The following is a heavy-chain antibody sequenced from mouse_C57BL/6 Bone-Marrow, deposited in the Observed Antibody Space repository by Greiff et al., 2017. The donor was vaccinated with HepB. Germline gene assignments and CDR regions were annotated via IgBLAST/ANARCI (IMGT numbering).Heavy chain of an antibody. V-gene: IGHV5-16*01. J-gene: IGHJ1*03. CDR1: GFTFSVYY. CDR3: ARVATMVATGRSYWYFDV. CDR2: INYDGSIT. D-gene: IGHD2-2*01. Sequence: EVQLVELEGGLLQPGLSMKLSCTASGFTFSVYYMAWFRQFLERGLEWVANINYDGSITYYLDYLKSRFIISRDNATTILYLQMSSLKSEDTAAYYCARVATMVATGRSYWYFDVWGTGTTVTVSS.